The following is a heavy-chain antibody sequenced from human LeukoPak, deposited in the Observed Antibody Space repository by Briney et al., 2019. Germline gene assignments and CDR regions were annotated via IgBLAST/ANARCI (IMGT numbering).Heavy chain of an antibody. J-gene: IGHJ6*03. CDR2: TYYGGST. D-gene: IGHD3-22*01. V-gene: IGHV4-59*08. CDR3: ARGTYYYDTSGSYPDMDV. Sequence: PSETLSLTCTVSGGSISSYYWSWIRQPPGKGLEWIGYTYYGGSTNYNPSLKSRVTISVDTSKNQFSLNLSSVTAADTAVYYCARGTYYYDTSGSYPDMDVWGKGTRSPSP. CDR1: GGSISSYY.